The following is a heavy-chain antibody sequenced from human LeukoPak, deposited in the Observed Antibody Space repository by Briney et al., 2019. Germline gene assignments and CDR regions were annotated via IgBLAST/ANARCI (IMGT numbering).Heavy chain of an antibody. CDR3: TRVFGGYDVSDY. Sequence: GGSLRLSCAASGFTFSSFWMSWVRQAPGKGLEWVANIKKDGSQKYYVDSVEGRFTISRDNAKNSLYLQMDSLRVDDTAVYYCTRVFGGYDVSDYWGQGTLVTVSS. V-gene: IGHV3-7*03. D-gene: IGHD3-3*01. CDR2: IKKDGSQK. J-gene: IGHJ4*02. CDR1: GFTFSSFW.